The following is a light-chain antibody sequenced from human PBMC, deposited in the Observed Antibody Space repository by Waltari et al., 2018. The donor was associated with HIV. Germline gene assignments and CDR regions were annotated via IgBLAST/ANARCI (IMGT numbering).Light chain of an antibody. Sequence: QSALTQPASVSGSPGQSITISCTGMSTDIGRYDLFSCYQQLQRKAPKLMIYEVTKRPSGVSNRFSGSKSGNTASLTISGLQAEDEADYHCCSYAGGITHVLFGGGTKLTVL. CDR2: EVT. J-gene: IGLJ2*01. CDR3: CSYAGGITHVL. CDR1: STDIGRYDL. V-gene: IGLV2-23*02.